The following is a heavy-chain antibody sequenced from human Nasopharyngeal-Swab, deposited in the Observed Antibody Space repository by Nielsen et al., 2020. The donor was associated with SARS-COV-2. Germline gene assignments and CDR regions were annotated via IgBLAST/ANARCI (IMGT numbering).Heavy chain of an antibody. J-gene: IGHJ4*02. CDR1: GFTFSSYS. Sequence: GESLKISCAASGFTFSSYSMNWVRQAPGKGLEWVSYIYYADSVKGRFTISRDNAKNSLYLQMNSLRAEDTAVYYCARDEDSSGWPGGVDYWGQGTLVTVSS. CDR2: I. V-gene: IGHV3-21*01. CDR3: ARDEDSSGWPGGVDY. D-gene: IGHD6-19*01.